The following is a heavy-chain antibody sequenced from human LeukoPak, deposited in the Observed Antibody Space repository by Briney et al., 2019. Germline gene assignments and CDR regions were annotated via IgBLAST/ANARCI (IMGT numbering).Heavy chain of an antibody. CDR1: GFTFDDYA. J-gene: IGHJ4*02. CDR2: ISWNSGSI. D-gene: IGHD4-17*01. Sequence: PGRSLRLSCAASGFTFDDYAMHWVRQAPGKGLEWVSGISWNSGSIGYADSVKGRFTISRDNAKNTLYLQMNSLRAEDTAVYYCARNHYGDYYFDYWGQGTLVTVSS. CDR3: ARNHYGDYYFDY. V-gene: IGHV3-9*01.